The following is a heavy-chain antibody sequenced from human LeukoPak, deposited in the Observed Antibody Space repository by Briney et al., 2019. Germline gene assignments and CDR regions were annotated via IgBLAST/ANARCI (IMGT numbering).Heavy chain of an antibody. V-gene: IGHV1-46*01. CDR2: INPSGGST. Sequence: ASVKVSCKASGYTFTSYYMHWVRQAPGQGLEWMGIINPSGGSTSYAQKFQGRVTMTRDTSTSTVYMELSSLRSEDTAVYYCARDIAAAGRRVYYYYGMDVWGQGTTVTVSS. CDR3: ARDIAAAGRRVYYYYGMDV. CDR1: GYTFTSYY. D-gene: IGHD6-13*01. J-gene: IGHJ6*02.